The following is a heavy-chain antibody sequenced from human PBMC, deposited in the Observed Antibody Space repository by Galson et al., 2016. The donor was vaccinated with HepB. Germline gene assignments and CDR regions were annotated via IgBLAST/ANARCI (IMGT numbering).Heavy chain of an antibody. CDR3: ARGGYCSGDRCYNYGMDV. J-gene: IGHJ6*02. CDR2: INADNGNT. Sequence: SVKVSCKASGHTFSTYVMHWVYQAPGQRLEWMGWINADNGNTRYSQKFQGRVTITRDTSANTAYMELSSLRSADTAIYYCARGGYCSGDRCYNYGMDVWGQGPTVTVSS. D-gene: IGHD2-15*01. CDR1: GHTFSTYV. V-gene: IGHV1-3*01.